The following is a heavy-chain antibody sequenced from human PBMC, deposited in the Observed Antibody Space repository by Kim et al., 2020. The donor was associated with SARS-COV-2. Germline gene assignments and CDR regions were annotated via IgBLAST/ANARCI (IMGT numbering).Heavy chain of an antibody. CDR1: GFTVSSNY. J-gene: IGHJ4*02. CDR3: ASTLMYYYDSSGYPRGAFDY. Sequence: GGSLRLSCAASGFTVSSNYMTWVRQAPGKGLEWVSVIYSGGSTYYADSVKGRFTVSRDNSKNTLYLQMNSLRAEDTAGYYCASTLMYYYDSSGYPRGAFDYWGQGTLVTVSS. D-gene: IGHD3-22*01. CDR2: IYSGGST. V-gene: IGHV3-53*01.